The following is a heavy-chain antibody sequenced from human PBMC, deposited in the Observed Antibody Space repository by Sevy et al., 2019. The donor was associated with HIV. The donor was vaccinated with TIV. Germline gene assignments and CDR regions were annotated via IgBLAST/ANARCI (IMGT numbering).Heavy chain of an antibody. Sequence: GGSLRLSCLVSGFTFSSSWMMWARQAPGKGLERVANIKADGSEGYYVDTVKGRFTISRDNAKNSLFLQMDGLRAEDTAVYYCARVIVAVAGGNDYFDYWGQGILVTVSS. CDR2: IKADGSEG. J-gene: IGHJ4*02. V-gene: IGHV3-7*04. D-gene: IGHD2-2*01. CDR3: ARVIVAVAGGNDYFDY. CDR1: GFTFSSSW.